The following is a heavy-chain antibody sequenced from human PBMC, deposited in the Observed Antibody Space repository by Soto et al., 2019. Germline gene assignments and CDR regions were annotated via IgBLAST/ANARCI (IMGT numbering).Heavy chain of an antibody. J-gene: IGHJ4*02. CDR1: GYTFTSYG. CDR3: ARDAAAGLNDY. Sequence: QVQLVQSGAEVKKPGASVKVSCKASGYTFTSYGISWVRQAPGQGLEWMGWISAYNGNTKYVQKFQGRVTMTTDTSTSTDYRELRSLRSDDTAVYYCARDAAAGLNDYWGQGTLVTVSS. CDR2: ISAYNGNT. V-gene: IGHV1-18*01. D-gene: IGHD6-13*01.